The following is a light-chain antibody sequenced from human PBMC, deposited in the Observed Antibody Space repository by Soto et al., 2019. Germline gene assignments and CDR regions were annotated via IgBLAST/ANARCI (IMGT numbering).Light chain of an antibody. CDR1: QSLSKN. Sequence: EIVMTQSPDTLSVSPGEGAVLFCGASQSLSKNLAWYQQKPGQAPRLLVYGASTRAIGIPDSMSGSESGTDFISAITRLLSEDVAVYHCQQYDHWHRTFGQGTKVEIK. CDR3: QQYDHWHRT. CDR2: GAS. J-gene: IGKJ1*01. V-gene: IGKV3-15*01.